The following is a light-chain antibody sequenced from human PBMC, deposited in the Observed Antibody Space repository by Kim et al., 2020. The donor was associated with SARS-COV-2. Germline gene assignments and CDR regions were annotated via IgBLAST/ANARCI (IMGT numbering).Light chain of an antibody. CDR2: GRN. CDR3: NSRDNSAKVI. V-gene: IGLV3-19*01. J-gene: IGLJ2*01. Sequence: SSELTQDPAVSVALGQTVRITCKVDNLRNYYATWYQHKPGQAPVLAIYGRNSRPSGIPDRFSGSTSGNTASLTIHGAQAEDEADYYCNSRDNSAKVIFGVGTKLTVL. CDR1: NLRNYY.